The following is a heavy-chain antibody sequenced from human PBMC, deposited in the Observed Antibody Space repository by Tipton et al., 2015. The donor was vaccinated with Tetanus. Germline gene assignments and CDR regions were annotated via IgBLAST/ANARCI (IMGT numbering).Heavy chain of an antibody. D-gene: IGHD6-6*01. Sequence: QVQLVQSGAEVKKPGASVKVSCKASGYTFTSYGISWVRQATGQGLEWMGWISAYNGNTNYAQKLQGRVTMTTGTSTSTVYMEMRSLRSDGAAVYYCARDHTRYSGSSVATCDIWGQGTMVTVSS. CDR3: ARDHTRYSGSSVATCDI. V-gene: IGHV1-18*01. CDR1: GYTFTSYG. CDR2: ISAYNGNT. J-gene: IGHJ3*02.